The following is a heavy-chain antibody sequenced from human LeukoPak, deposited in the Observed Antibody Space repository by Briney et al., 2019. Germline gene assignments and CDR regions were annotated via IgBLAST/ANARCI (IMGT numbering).Heavy chain of an antibody. CDR2: IWRDGNRK. D-gene: IGHD1/OR15-1a*01. J-gene: IGHJ5*02. Sequence: GGSLRLSCAASGFTFSSYDMHWVRRAPGKGLEWVASIWRDGNRKYHADSVEGRFTISRDNSKNTVYVQMNSLRADDTAVYYCTRAAGITGTSRDNWFDPWGQGTLVIVSS. CDR3: TRAAGITGTSRDNWFDP. V-gene: IGHV3-33*01. CDR1: GFTFSSYD.